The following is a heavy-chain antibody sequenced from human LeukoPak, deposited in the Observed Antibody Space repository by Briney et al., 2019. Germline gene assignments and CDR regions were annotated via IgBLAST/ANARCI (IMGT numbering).Heavy chain of an antibody. CDR2: IYTSGST. Sequence: SETLSLTCTVSGGSISSYYWGWIRQPAGKGLEWIGRIYTSGSTNYNPSLKSRVTMSVDTSKNQFSLKLSSVTAADTAVYYCELGYCSGGSCPRLGTTTMDVWGKGTTVTVSS. CDR3: ELGYCSGGSCPRLGTTTMDV. D-gene: IGHD2-15*01. V-gene: IGHV4-4*07. J-gene: IGHJ6*03. CDR1: GGSISSYY.